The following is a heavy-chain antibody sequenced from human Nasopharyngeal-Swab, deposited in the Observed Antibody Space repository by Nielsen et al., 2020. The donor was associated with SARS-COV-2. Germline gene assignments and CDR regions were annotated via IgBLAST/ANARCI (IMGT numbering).Heavy chain of an antibody. CDR1: GYSFIDYW. D-gene: IGHD6-25*01. CDR2: IYPGDSDT. CDR3: ARPLAAASYYFDY. V-gene: IGHV5-51*01. J-gene: IGHJ4*02. Sequence: GGSLRLSCKVSGYSFIDYWIGWVRQMPGRGLEWMGIIYPGDSDTRYNPSFQGQVTISADNSISTAYLQWGSLKASDSAMYYRARPLAAASYYFDYWGQGTLVTVSS.